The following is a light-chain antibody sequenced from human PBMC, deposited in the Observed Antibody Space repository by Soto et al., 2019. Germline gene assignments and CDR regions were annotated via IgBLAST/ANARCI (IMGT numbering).Light chain of an antibody. V-gene: IGKV3-20*01. Sequence: EIVLTQSPGTLSLSPGEIATLSFSASQSVSTYVTYLAWYQQKPGQAPRLLIYGASSRATGIPDRFSGSGSGTDFTLTISRLEPEDFAVYYCQQYGSSPITFGQGTRLEIK. CDR2: GAS. CDR1: QSVSTYVTY. J-gene: IGKJ5*01. CDR3: QQYGSSPIT.